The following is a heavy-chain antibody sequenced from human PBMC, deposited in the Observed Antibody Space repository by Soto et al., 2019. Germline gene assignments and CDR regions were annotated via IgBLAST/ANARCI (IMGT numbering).Heavy chain of an antibody. CDR3: ARGESVVGDY. D-gene: IGHD2-15*01. J-gene: IGHJ4*02. CDR2: INAGNGNT. CDR1: GYTFTSYA. Sequence: QVRLVQSGAEEKKPGASVKVSCKASGYTFTSYAMHWVRQAPGQRLEWMGWINAGNGNTKCSQKFQDRVTITRDTSASTAYMELSSLRSEDTAVYYCARGESVVGDYWGQGTLVTASS. V-gene: IGHV1-3*05.